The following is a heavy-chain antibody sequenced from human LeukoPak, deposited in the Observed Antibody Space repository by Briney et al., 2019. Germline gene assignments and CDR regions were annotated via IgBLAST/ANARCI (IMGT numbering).Heavy chain of an antibody. V-gene: IGHV3-30*02. Sequence: GGSLRLSCAASGFTFSSYGMHWVRQAPGKGLEWVAFIRYDGSNKYYADSVKGRFTISRGNSKNTLYLQMNSLRAEDTAVYYCANFDSSPMTTVVKGVDAFDIWGQGTMVTVSS. D-gene: IGHD4-23*01. CDR1: GFTFSSYG. J-gene: IGHJ3*02. CDR2: IRYDGSNK. CDR3: ANFDSSPMTTVVKGVDAFDI.